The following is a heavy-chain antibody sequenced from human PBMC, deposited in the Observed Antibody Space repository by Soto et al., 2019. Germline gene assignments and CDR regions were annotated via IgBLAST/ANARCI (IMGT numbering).Heavy chain of an antibody. J-gene: IGHJ6*04. CDR1: GFTFSSYA. Sequence: GGSLRLSCAASGFTFSSYAMTWVRQAPGKGLQWVSAISGSGGSTYYADSVKGRFTISRDNSKNTLYLQMNSLRAEDTAVYYCEKASRIAAAGRYNYYYGMDVGGKGTTVTVPS. D-gene: IGHD6-13*01. CDR3: EKASRIAAAGRYNYYYGMDV. CDR2: ISGSGGST. V-gene: IGHV3-23*01.